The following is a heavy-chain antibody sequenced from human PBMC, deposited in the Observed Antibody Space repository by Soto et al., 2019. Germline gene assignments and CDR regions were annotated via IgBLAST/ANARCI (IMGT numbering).Heavy chain of an antibody. Sequence: SETLSLTCAVYGGSFSGYYWTWIRQPPGTGLEWIGEINHSGSTNYNPSLKSRVAISVDTSKNQFSLNLTSVTAADTAVYFCAGEPKGGPAAGAIEIWGQGTMVTVSS. CDR3: AGEPKGGPAAGAIEI. J-gene: IGHJ3*02. D-gene: IGHD6-25*01. V-gene: IGHV4-34*01. CDR2: INHSGST. CDR1: GGSFSGYY.